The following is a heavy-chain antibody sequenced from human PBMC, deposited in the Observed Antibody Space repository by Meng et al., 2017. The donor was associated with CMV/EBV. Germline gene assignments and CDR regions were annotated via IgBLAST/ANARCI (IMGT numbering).Heavy chain of an antibody. V-gene: IGHV1-2*02. CDR2: INPNTGGT. Sequence: ASVKVSCKASGYTFTGYYMHWVRQAPGQGLEWMGWINPNTGGTNSPQKFQGRVTMTRDTSISTASMELSRLRSDDTAMYYCARVVGINIFGVLIPNWLDPWGQGTLVTVSS. CDR3: ARVVGINIFGVLIPNWLDP. J-gene: IGHJ5*02. D-gene: IGHD3-3*02. CDR1: GYTFTGYY.